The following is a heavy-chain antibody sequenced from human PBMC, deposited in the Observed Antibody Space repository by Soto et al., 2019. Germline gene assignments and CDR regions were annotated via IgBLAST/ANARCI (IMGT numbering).Heavy chain of an antibody. CDR1: GGSISSGGYY. D-gene: IGHD1-26*01. CDR3: ARNPGGSQLDPYYFDY. V-gene: IGHV4-31*03. J-gene: IGHJ4*02. CDR2: IYYSGST. Sequence: QVQLQESGPGLVKPSQTLSLTCTVSGGSISSGGYYWSWIRQHPGKGLEWIGYIYYSGSTYYNPSLKSRVTISVDTSKNQFSLKLSSVTAADTAVYYCARNPGGSQLDPYYFDYWGQGTLVTVSS.